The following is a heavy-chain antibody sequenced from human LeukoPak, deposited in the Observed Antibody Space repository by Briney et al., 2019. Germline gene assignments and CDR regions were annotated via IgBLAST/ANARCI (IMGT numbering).Heavy chain of an antibody. Sequence: GGSLRLSCVASGFTLSNYAMSWVRQAPGKGLEWVSSLGISGGYTWYAGSVKGRFTVSRDSSKNTLYLQMNSLGAEDTAVYYCARYYRLDYWGQGTLVTVSS. CDR2: LGISGGYT. CDR1: GFTLSNYA. V-gene: IGHV3-23*01. J-gene: IGHJ4*02. D-gene: IGHD2-15*01. CDR3: ARYYRLDY.